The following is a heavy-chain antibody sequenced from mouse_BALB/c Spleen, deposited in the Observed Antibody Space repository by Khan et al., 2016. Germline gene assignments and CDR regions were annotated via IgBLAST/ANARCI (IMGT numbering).Heavy chain of an antibody. Sequence: EVQLQESGPGLVKPSQSLSLTCTVTGYSITSDYAWNWIRQFPGNKLEWMGYISYSGSTSYNPSLKSRISITRDTSKNQFFLQLNSVTTEDTATYYCARLTTATWFAYWGKGTLVTVSA. V-gene: IGHV3-2*02. D-gene: IGHD1-2*01. J-gene: IGHJ3*01. CDR1: GYSITSDYA. CDR3: ARLTTATWFAY. CDR2: ISYSGST.